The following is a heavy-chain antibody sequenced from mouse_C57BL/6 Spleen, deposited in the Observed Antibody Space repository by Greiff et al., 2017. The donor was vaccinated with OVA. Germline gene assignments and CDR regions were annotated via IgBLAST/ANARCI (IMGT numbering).Heavy chain of an antibody. CDR3: ARDSSGPAWFAY. Sequence: VQLQQPGAELVKPGASVKLSCKASGYTFTSYWMHWVKQRPGQGLEWIGMIHPSSGSTNYNEKFKSKATLTVDKSSSTAYMQLSSLTSEDSAVYDIARDSSGPAWFAYWGQGALVTVSA. D-gene: IGHD3-2*02. J-gene: IGHJ3*01. V-gene: IGHV1-64*01. CDR1: GYTFTSYW. CDR2: IHPSSGST.